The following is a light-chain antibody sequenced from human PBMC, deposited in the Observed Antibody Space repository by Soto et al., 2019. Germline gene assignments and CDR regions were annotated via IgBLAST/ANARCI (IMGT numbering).Light chain of an antibody. J-gene: IGKJ4*01. Sequence: EIVLTQSPATLSLSPGESATLSCRASQSISTYLAWYQQKPGQAPRRLIYDASKRATDIPARFSGSGSGTDFTLTTSSIEPEDFAVDYCQHRDNWPPGATFGGGTKVEIK. CDR1: QSISTY. CDR2: DAS. CDR3: QHRDNWPPGAT. V-gene: IGKV3-11*01.